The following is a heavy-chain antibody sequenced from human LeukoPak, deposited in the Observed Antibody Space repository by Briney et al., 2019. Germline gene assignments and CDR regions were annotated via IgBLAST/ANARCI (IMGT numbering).Heavy chain of an antibody. V-gene: IGHV4-4*02. CDR3: ASGTIAVAGIFDY. CDR1: GGSINNNVWWNW. CDR2: IFHSGSS. Sequence: SETLSLTCAVSGGSINNNVWWNWWSWVRQPPGKGLEWIGEIFHSGSSNYNPSLKSRVTISVDKSKNQFSLKLSSVTAADTAVYYCASGTIAVAGIFDYWGQGILVTVSS. J-gene: IGHJ4*02. D-gene: IGHD6-19*01.